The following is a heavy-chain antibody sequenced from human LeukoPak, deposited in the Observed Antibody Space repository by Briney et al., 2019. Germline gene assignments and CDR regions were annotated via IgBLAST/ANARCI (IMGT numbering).Heavy chain of an antibody. Sequence: GGSLRLSCAASAFNFDDYGMSWVRQVPGKGLEWVSGINLNGGSIGYADSVKGRFTISRDNAKNSLYLQMNSLRAEDTAVYYCARARYGYCSITSCYSSSGYYYYMDVWGKGTTVTVSS. CDR1: AFNFDDYG. CDR3: ARARYGYCSITSCYSSSGYYYYMDV. J-gene: IGHJ6*03. CDR2: INLNGGSI. D-gene: IGHD2-2*03. V-gene: IGHV3-20*04.